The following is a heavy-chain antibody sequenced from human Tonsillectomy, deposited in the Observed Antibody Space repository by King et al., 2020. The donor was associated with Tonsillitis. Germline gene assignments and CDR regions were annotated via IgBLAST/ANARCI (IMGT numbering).Heavy chain of an antibody. Sequence: VQLVESGGGLVQPGGSLRLSCEASGFTFSSYAMNWVRQAPGKGLDWVSAISGSGGSTYYADSVKGRFTVSRDNSKNTLYLQMNSLGAEDPAVYYYAKAPFEWVLPDDVFDMWGPGSTVTVPS. CDR1: GFTFSSYA. V-gene: IGHV3-23*04. CDR3: AKAPFEWVLPDDVFDM. D-gene: IGHD3-3*01. CDR2: ISGSGGST. J-gene: IGHJ3*02.